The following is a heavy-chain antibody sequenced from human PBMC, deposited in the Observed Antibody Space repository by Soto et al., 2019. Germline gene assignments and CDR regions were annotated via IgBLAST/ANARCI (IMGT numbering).Heavy chain of an antibody. J-gene: IGHJ5*02. CDR2: ISAKSGKT. V-gene: IGHV1-18*01. CDR3: ARDCPVPPATPNNWFDP. CDR1: GYSFRNYG. Sequence: AASVKVSCKASGYSFRNYGMSWVRQAPGQGLEWMGWISAKSGKTDYAQKFQGRITMTTHTSTNIAYFALRGLRYDVTAVYFCARDCPVPPATPNNWFDPWGQGTLVAVSS.